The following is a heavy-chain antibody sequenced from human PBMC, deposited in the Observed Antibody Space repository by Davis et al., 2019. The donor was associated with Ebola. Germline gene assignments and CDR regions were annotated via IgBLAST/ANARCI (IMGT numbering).Heavy chain of an antibody. V-gene: IGHV1-8*01. D-gene: IGHD2-15*01. Sequence: ASVKVSCKASGYTFTSYDINWVRQATGQGLEWMGWMNPNSGNTDYAQKFQGRVTMTGNTSISTAYMEMSSLRSEDTAVYYCARRLTNSRGWVDYWGQGTLVTVSS. CDR2: MNPNSGNT. CDR1: GYTFTSYD. CDR3: ARRLTNSRGWVDY. J-gene: IGHJ4*02.